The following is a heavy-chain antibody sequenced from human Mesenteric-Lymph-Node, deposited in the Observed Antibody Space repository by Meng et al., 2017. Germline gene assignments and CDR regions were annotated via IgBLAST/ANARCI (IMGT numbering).Heavy chain of an antibody. CDR1: GGSMSSGDYF. V-gene: IGHV4-30-4*01. D-gene: IGHD5-12*01. J-gene: IGHJ4*02. CDR2: IYYSGNT. Sequence: QGAVEESGPGLVKPSQTLSLTCTVSGGSMSSGDYFWNWIRQPPGKGLEWIGYIYYSGNTYYNPSLKRRVTISIDTSKNQFSLKLSFVTAADTAVYYCARHDGGYGDYFDHWGQGTLVTVSS. CDR3: ARHDGGYGDYFDH.